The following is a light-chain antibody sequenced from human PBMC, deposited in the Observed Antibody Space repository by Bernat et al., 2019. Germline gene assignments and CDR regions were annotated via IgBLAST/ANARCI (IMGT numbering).Light chain of an antibody. Sequence: QSVLTQPPSVSGAPGQRVTISCTGSSSNIGAGYDVHWYQQLPGTAPKLLIYGNSNRPSGVPDRFSGSKSGISASLAITGLQAEDEADYYCQSYDSSLRAVVFGGGTKLTVL. V-gene: IGLV1-40*01. CDR3: QSYDSSLRAVV. CDR1: SSNIGAGYD. J-gene: IGLJ2*01. CDR2: GNS.